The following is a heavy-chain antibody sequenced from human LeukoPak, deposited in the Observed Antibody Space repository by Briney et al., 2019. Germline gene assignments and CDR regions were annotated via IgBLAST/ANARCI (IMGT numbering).Heavy chain of an antibody. J-gene: IGHJ4*02. CDR1: GFTVSSNY. Sequence: GGSLRLSCAASGFTVSSNYMSWVRQAPGKGLEWVSIIYSGGSTYYADSVKGRFTISRDNSKNTLYLQMNSLRAEDTAVYYCTRANWGHPMYYFDYWGQGTLVTVSS. CDR2: IYSGGST. CDR3: TRANWGHPMYYFDY. D-gene: IGHD7-27*01. V-gene: IGHV3-66*01.